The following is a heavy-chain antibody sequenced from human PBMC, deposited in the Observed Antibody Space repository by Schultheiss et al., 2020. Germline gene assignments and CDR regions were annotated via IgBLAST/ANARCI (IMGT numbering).Heavy chain of an antibody. CDR3: TTYYYDSRGGAN. CDR1: GFTFSSYG. D-gene: IGHD3-22*01. V-gene: IGHV3-30*03. Sequence: WESLRLSCAASGFTFSSYGMHWVRQAPGKGLEWVAVISYDGSNKYYADSVKGRFTISRDNSKNTLYLQMNSLKTEDTAVYYCTTYYYDSRGGANWGPGTLGTVAS. J-gene: IGHJ4*02. CDR2: ISYDGSNK.